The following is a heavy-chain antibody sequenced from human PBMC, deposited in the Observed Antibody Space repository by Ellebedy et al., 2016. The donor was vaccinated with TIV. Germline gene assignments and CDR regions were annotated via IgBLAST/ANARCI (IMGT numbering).Heavy chain of an antibody. CDR3: VRALAAAASY. Sequence: GESLKISXAASGFTFSDYWMHWVRQAPGKGLGWVANINQHGTEIYYVDSVKGRFTISRDNTKASLYLQMHSLRVEDTALYYCVRALAAAASYWGQGTLVTVSS. V-gene: IGHV3-7*01. CDR1: GFTFSDYW. D-gene: IGHD6-13*01. J-gene: IGHJ4*02. CDR2: INQHGTEI.